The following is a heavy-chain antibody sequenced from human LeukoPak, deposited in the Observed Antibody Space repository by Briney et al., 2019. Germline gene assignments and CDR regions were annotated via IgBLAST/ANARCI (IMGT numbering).Heavy chain of an antibody. Sequence: GGSLRLSCEASGITFSSYAMGWVRQAPGKGLERVSGINWNGRITEYADSVKDRFTISRQNTKNSLYLYMNNLGGEDTALYFCARGSVQLWLRDTYYYMDVWGKGTTVTVSS. CDR2: INWNGRIT. D-gene: IGHD5-18*01. CDR1: GITFSSYA. J-gene: IGHJ6*03. CDR3: ARGSVQLWLRDTYYYMDV. V-gene: IGHV3-20*04.